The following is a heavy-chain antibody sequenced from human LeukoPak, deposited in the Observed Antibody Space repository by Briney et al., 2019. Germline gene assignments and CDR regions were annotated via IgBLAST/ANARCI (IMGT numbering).Heavy chain of an antibody. CDR1: GGSIGSYY. Sequence: SETLSLTCTVSGGSIGSYYWTWIRQPPGKGLEWIGYIYYSGSTNYNPSLKSRVTMSVDTSKNQLSLNLTSVTAADTAVYYCARGPYCSSTSCYLVAFDIWGQGTVVTVSS. V-gene: IGHV4-59*01. D-gene: IGHD2-2*01. CDR2: IYYSGST. J-gene: IGHJ3*02. CDR3: ARGPYCSSTSCYLVAFDI.